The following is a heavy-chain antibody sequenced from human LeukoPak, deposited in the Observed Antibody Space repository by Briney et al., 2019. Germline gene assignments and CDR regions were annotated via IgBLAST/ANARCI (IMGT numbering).Heavy chain of an antibody. D-gene: IGHD2-2*01. CDR3: ARGRYCSSTSCGWFDP. J-gene: IGHJ5*02. CDR2: ISHTGST. Sequence: SQTLSLTCAVSGGSISSGGYSWSWIRQPPGKRLEWIGYISHTGSTYYNPSLKSRVTISVDRSKNQFSLKLSSVTAADTAVYYCARGRYCSSTSCGWFDPWGQGTLVTVSS. CDR1: GGSISSGGYS. V-gene: IGHV4-30-2*01.